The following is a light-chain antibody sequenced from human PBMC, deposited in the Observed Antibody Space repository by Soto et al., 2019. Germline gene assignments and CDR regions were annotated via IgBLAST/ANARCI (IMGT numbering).Light chain of an antibody. Sequence: QSVLTQPPSVSGAPGQRVTISCTGSSSNIGAGYDVHWYQQLPGTAPKLLIYGNSNRPSGVPDRFSGSKSGTSASLAITGLKAEVEADYYCQSFDSSLSGLVFGGGTKVTVL. CDR1: SSNIGAGYD. J-gene: IGLJ2*01. CDR2: GNS. CDR3: QSFDSSLSGLV. V-gene: IGLV1-40*01.